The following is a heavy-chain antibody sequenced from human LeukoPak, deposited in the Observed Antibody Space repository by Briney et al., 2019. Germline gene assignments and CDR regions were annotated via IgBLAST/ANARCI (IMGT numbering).Heavy chain of an antibody. D-gene: IGHD2-15*01. J-gene: IGHJ4*02. CDR2: IDHRGDT. CDR3: ARVPHCSGGTCYAGGFSFDY. Sequence: SETLSLTCAVYGGSFSPYYWSWIRQSPGKGLEWIAEIDHRGDTNYNPSLKSRVTISVDTSKNQFSLRLTSVTAADTAVYFCARVPHCSGGTCYAGGFSFDYWGQGILVTVSS. CDR1: GGSFSPYY. V-gene: IGHV4-34*01.